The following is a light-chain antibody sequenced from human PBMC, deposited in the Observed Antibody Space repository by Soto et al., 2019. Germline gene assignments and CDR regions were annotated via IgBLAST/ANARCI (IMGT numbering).Light chain of an antibody. J-gene: IGKJ1*01. Sequence: EIVFTQSPGTLSLSPGERATLSCRASQSVSSTYLVWYQQKPGQAPRLLIYGASSRATGIPDRFSGSGSGTDFTLTISRLEPEDFAVYYCQQYGSSPWTFGQGTKV. CDR3: QQYGSSPWT. CDR1: QSVSSTY. CDR2: GAS. V-gene: IGKV3-20*01.